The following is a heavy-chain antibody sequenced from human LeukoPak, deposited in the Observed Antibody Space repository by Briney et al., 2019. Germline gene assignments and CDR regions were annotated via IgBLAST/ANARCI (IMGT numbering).Heavy chain of an antibody. Sequence: PGGSLRLSCAASGFTFSSYAMHWVRQAPGKGLEWVAVISYDGSNKYYADSVKGRFTISRDNSKNTLYLQMNSLRAEVTAVYYCARDVRAYCGGDCYSYFDYWGQGTLVTVSS. D-gene: IGHD2-21*02. V-gene: IGHV3-30-3*01. J-gene: IGHJ4*02. CDR1: GFTFSSYA. CDR2: ISYDGSNK. CDR3: ARDVRAYCGGDCYSYFDY.